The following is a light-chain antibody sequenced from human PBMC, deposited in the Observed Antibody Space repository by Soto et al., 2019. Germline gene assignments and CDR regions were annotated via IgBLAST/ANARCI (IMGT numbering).Light chain of an antibody. J-gene: IGLJ3*02. CDR3: GVWDSSLSAGV. CDR1: SSNIGSGFD. Sequence: QSVLTQPPSVSGAPGQRVTISCTGSSSNIGSGFDVHWYQQLPGTAPKPLISGNTNRPSGVPDRFSGSRSGTSASLTITGLQAEDEADYYCGVWDSSLSAGVFGGGTKLTVL. CDR2: GNT. V-gene: IGLV1-40*01.